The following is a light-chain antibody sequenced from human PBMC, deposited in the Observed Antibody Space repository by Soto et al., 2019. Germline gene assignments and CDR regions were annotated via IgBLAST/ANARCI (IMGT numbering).Light chain of an antibody. CDR3: QQCYSTPRT. CDR2: WAS. CDR1: QSVLYSSNNKNY. J-gene: IGKJ1*01. V-gene: IGKV4-1*01. Sequence: DIVMTQSPDSLAVSLGERATINCKSSQSVLYSSNNKNYLAWYQQKPGQPPKLLIYWASTRESGVPDRFSGSGSGTDFTLTISSLQAEDVAVYYCQQCYSTPRTFGQGTKVEIK.